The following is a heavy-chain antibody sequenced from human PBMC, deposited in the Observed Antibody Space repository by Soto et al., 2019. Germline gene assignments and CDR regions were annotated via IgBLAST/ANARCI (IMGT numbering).Heavy chain of an antibody. Sequence: PSETLSLTCTVSGVSINNYYWTWIRQPPGKRLEWIGAIYYTGSTTYNPSLRSRVTFSVDTSKNQFSLSLTSVNVDDTVGYFCSKVVSGGLLDYWGQGTLVTVSS. CDR3: SKVVSGGLLDY. CDR2: IYYTGST. D-gene: IGHD6-25*01. V-gene: IGHV4-59*01. J-gene: IGHJ4*02. CDR1: GVSINNYY.